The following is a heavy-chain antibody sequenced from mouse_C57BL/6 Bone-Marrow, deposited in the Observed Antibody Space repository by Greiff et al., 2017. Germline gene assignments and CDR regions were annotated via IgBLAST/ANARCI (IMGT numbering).Heavy chain of an antibody. CDR3: ARNPFYYDYVRGY. J-gene: IGHJ2*01. D-gene: IGHD2-4*01. Sequence: EVKLQQSGPELVKPGASVTMSCKASGYTFTDYNMHWVKQSHGKSLEWIGYINPNNGGTSYNQKFKGKATLTVNKSSSTAYMELRSLTSEDSAVYYCARNPFYYDYVRGYWGQGTTLTVSS. V-gene: IGHV1-22*01. CDR2: INPNNGGT. CDR1: GYTFTDYN.